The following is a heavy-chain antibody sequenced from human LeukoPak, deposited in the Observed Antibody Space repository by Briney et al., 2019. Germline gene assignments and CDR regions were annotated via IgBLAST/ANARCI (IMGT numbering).Heavy chain of an antibody. J-gene: IGHJ3*02. CDR3: AREGSWRAFDI. CDR1: GGSISSGGYY. V-gene: IGHV4-31*03. Sequence: SETLSLTRTVSGGSISSGGYYWSWIRQHPGKGLEWIGYIYYSGSTYYNPSLKSRVTISVDTSKNQFSLKLSSVTAADTAVYYCAREGSWRAFDIWGQGTMVTVSS. CDR2: IYYSGST. D-gene: IGHD3-10*01.